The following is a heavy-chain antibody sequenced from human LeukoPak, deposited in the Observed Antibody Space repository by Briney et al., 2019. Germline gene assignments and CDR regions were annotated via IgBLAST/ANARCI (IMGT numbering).Heavy chain of an antibody. CDR2: ISAYNGNT. V-gene: IGHV1-18*01. J-gene: IGHJ5*02. D-gene: IGHD1-26*01. Sequence: GASVKVSCKASGYTFTNYIISWVRQAHGQGLEWMGWISAYNGNTNYAQKLQGRVTMTTDTSTATAYMELRSLRSDDTAVYYCARGGNYFRFDPWGQGTLVTVSS. CDR3: ARGGNYFRFDP. CDR1: GYTFTNYI.